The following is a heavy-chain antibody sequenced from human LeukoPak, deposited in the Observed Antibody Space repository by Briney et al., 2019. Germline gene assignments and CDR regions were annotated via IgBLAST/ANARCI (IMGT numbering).Heavy chain of an antibody. CDR1: GGSISSYY. Sequence: PSETLSLTCTVSGGSISSYYWSWIRQPAGKGLEWIAYIYYSGNTNYNPSLKSRVTISVDTSKNQFSLKLSSVTAADTAVYYCARDVGATPGYFDYWGQGTLVTVSS. CDR3: ARDVGATPGYFDY. CDR2: IYYSGNT. J-gene: IGHJ4*02. D-gene: IGHD1-26*01. V-gene: IGHV4-59*01.